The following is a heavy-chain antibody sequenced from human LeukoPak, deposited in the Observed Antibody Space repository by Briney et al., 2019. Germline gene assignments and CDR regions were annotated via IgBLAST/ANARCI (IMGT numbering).Heavy chain of an antibody. Sequence: GGSLRLSCAACGFTFSSYWMHWVRQAPGKGPVWVSRINSDGSSTSHADSAKGRFTISRDNAKNTLYLQMNSLRAEDTAVYYCAWGATTLDYWGQGTLVTVSS. CDR3: AWGATTLDY. D-gene: IGHD1-26*01. J-gene: IGHJ4*02. CDR1: GFTFSSYW. V-gene: IGHV3-74*01. CDR2: INSDGSST.